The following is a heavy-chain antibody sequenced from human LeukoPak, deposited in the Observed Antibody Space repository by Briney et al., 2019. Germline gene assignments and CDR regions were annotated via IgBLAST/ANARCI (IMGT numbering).Heavy chain of an antibody. D-gene: IGHD6-13*01. CDR3: ARDSSLFIAAAPRY. Sequence: GASVKVSCKASGYTFTSYAMNWVRQAPGQGLEWMGWINTNTGNPTYAQGFTGRFVFSLDTSVSTAYLQISSLRAEDTAVYYCARDSSLFIAAAPRYWGQGTLVTVSS. V-gene: IGHV7-4-1*02. CDR1: GYTFTSYA. CDR2: INTNTGNP. J-gene: IGHJ4*02.